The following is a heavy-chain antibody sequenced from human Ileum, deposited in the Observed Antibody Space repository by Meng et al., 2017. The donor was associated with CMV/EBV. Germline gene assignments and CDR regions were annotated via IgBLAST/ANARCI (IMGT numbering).Heavy chain of an antibody. CDR1: GLTINKYA. V-gene: IGHV3-23*01. J-gene: IGHJ4*02. Sequence: ACGLTINKYAMSWVRQAPGKGLEWVSVISGSGDNTYYADSVKGRFTISRDNSKNTLYLQMNSLRGDDTAIYYCVPGGIVGATQGWDYWGQGTLVTVSS. D-gene: IGHD1-26*01. CDR3: VPGGIVGATQGWDY. CDR2: ISGSGDNT.